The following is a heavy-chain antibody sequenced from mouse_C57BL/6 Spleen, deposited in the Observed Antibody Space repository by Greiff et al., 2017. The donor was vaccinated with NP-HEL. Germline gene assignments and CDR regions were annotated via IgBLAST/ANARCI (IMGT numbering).Heavy chain of an antibody. J-gene: IGHJ4*01. CDR3: ARLYGYDYAMDY. D-gene: IGHD2-2*01. Sequence: EVQLQESGGGLVKPVGSLKLSCAASGFTFSSYTMSWVRQTPEKRLEWVATISGGGGNTYYPDSVKGRFTISRDNAKNTLYLQMSSLRSEDTAVYYCARLYGYDYAMDYWGKGTSVTVSS. CDR2: ISGGGGNT. CDR1: GFTFSSYT. V-gene: IGHV5-9*04.